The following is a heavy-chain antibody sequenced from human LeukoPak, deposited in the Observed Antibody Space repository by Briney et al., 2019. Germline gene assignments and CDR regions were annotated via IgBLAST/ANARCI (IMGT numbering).Heavy chain of an antibody. CDR2: ISGSGGST. J-gene: IGHJ4*02. D-gene: IGHD3-22*01. V-gene: IGHV3-23*01. CDR3: AKEAGYYDSSGYHSPHDY. CDR1: GFTFGDYA. Sequence: PGRSLRLSCAASGFTFGDYAMHWVRQAPGKGLEWVSGISGSGGSTYYADSVKGRFTISRDNSKNTLYLQMNSLRAEDTAVYYCAKEAGYYDSSGYHSPHDYWGQGTLVTVSS.